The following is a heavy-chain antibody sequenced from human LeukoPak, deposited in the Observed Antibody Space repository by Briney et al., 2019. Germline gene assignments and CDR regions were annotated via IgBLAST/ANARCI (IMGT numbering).Heavy chain of an antibody. J-gene: IGHJ5*02. CDR3: ARDADWFDP. Sequence: SETLSLTCTVSGGSISSSSYYWGWIRQPPGKGLEWIGSIYYSGSTYYNPSLKSRVTISVDTSKNQFSLKLSSVTAADTAVYYCARDADWFDPWGQGTLVTVSS. CDR1: GGSISSSSYY. V-gene: IGHV4-39*07. CDR2: IYYSGST.